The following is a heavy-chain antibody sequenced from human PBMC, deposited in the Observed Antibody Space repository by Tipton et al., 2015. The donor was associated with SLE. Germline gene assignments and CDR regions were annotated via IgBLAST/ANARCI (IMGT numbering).Heavy chain of an antibody. J-gene: IGHJ5*02. Sequence: SLRLSCAASGFTFSDYYMSWIRQAPGKGLEWVSYISSSSSYTNYADSVKGRFTISRDNAKNSLYLQMNSLRAEDTAVYYCARGPGYSSSWYWFDPWGQGTLVTVSS. CDR2: ISSSSSYT. V-gene: IGHV3-11*03. D-gene: IGHD6-13*01. CDR3: ARGPGYSSSWYWFDP. CDR1: GFTFSDYY.